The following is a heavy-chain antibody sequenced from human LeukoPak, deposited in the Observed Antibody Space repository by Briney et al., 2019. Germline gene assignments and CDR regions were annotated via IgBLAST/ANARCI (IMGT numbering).Heavy chain of an antibody. J-gene: IGHJ4*02. CDR1: GFTFSSYA. Sequence: GGSLRLSCAASGFTFSSYAMSWVRQAPGKGLEWVSAISGSGDSTYYADSVKGRFTISRDNFKNTMYLQMSSLRAEDTAVYYCAKESVTTTKYFDYWGQGTLVTVSS. CDR2: ISGSGDST. V-gene: IGHV3-23*01. D-gene: IGHD4-17*01. CDR3: AKESVTTTKYFDY.